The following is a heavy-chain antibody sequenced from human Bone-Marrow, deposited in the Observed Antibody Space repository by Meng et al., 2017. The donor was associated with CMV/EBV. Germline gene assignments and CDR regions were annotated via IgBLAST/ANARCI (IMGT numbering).Heavy chain of an antibody. V-gene: IGHV3-7*04. J-gene: IGHJ4*02. Sequence: GESLKISCTVSGFTFSSHWMSWVRLAPGKGLEWVANIKQDGSEKYYVDSVKGRFTISRDNAKNSLYLQMNSLRVEDTAVYYCARALGYCSSTSCYTFDYWGQGTLVTVSS. CDR3: ARALGYCSSTSCYTFDY. CDR1: GFTFSSHW. D-gene: IGHD2-2*02. CDR2: IKQDGSEK.